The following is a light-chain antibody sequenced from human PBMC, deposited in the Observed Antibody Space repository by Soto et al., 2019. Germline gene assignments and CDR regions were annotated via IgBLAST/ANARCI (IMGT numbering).Light chain of an antibody. V-gene: IGKV3-20*01. CDR2: GAS. CDR1: QSVGRNY. CDR3: QQYAYSQLT. Sequence: EIVLTQSPGTLSVSPGERATLSCRASQSVGRNYLAWYQQKPGQAPRLLIYGASSRATGIPDRFSGSGSGTDFTLTISRLEPEDFAVYYCQQYAYSQLTFGGGTKVETK. J-gene: IGKJ4*01.